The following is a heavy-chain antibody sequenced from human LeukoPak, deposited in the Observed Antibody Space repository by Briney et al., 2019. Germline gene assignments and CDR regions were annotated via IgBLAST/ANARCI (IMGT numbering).Heavy chain of an antibody. CDR1: GYTLIHYY. D-gene: IGHD6-19*01. V-gene: IGHV1-2*02. CDR2: IDPKTGGT. CDR3: ARGYSSGWYWSTDY. J-gene: IGHJ4*02. Sequence: ASVKVSCKAPGYTLIHYYMHWVRQAPGQGLEWMGWIDPKTGGTSYAQKFQDRVAMIRDTSISTAYMELTRLRSDDTAVYYCARGYSSGWYWSTDYWGQGTLVTVSS.